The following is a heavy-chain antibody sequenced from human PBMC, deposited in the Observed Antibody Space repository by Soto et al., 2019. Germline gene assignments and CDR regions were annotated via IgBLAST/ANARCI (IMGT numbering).Heavy chain of an antibody. D-gene: IGHD6-19*01. CDR1: GFTFSTYS. V-gene: IGHV3-21*01. Sequence: EVQLVESGGGLVKPGGSLRLSCAASGFTFSTYSMNWVRQAPGKGLEWVSSIGSSNNYIYYADSVKGRFTSSRDNAKNALYLQMNSLRAEDTAVYYCARVVGSSGWQFDYWGQGTLVTVSS. CDR2: IGSSNNYI. CDR3: ARVVGSSGWQFDY. J-gene: IGHJ4*02.